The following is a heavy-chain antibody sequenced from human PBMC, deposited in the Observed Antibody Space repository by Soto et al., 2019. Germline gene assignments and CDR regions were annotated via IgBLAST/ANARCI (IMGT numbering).Heavy chain of an antibody. CDR3: AKALITIFGVVITTDYYYYGMDV. CDR2: ISYDGSNK. CDR1: GFTFSTYG. D-gene: IGHD3-3*01. Sequence: PGGSLRLSCAGSGFTFSTYGIHWVRQAPGKGLEWVALISYDGSNKYYADSVKGRFTISRDNSKNTLYLQMNSLRAEDTAVYYCAKALITIFGVVITTDYYYYGMDVWGQGTTVTVSS. J-gene: IGHJ6*02. V-gene: IGHV3-30*18.